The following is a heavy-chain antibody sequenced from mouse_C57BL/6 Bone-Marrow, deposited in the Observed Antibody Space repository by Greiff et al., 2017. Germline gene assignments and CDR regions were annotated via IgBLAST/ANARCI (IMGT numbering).Heavy chain of an antibody. CDR3: ARRAYYSNYGFAY. CDR2: ISRGGSYT. V-gene: IGHV5-6*01. D-gene: IGHD2-5*01. J-gene: IGHJ3*01. CDR1: GFTFSSYG. Sequence: EVQVVESGGDLVKPGGSLKLSCAASGFTFSSYGMSWVRQTPDKRLEWVATISRGGSYTYYPASVKGRFTISRDNAKNTLYIHIGSLKSEDTAMYYCARRAYYSNYGFAYWGQGTLVTVSA.